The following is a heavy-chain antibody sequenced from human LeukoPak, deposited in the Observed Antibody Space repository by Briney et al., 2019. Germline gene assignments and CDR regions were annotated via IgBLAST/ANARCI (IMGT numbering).Heavy chain of an antibody. J-gene: IGHJ5*02. CDR1: GFTFDGYA. CDR3: AKAECSSTSCYRFDP. D-gene: IGHD2-2*02. V-gene: IGHV3-9*01. CDR2: ISWNSGSI. Sequence: GGSLRLSCAASGFTFDGYAMHWVRQAPGKGLEWVSGISWNSGSIGYADSVKGRFTISRDNAKNSLYLQMNSLRTEDTALYYCAKAECSSTSCYRFDPWGQGTLVTVSS.